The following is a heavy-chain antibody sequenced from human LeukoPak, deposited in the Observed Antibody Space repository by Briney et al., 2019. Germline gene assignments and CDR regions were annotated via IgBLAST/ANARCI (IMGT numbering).Heavy chain of an antibody. CDR3: ARDRCSSTSCPPLWFDP. J-gene: IGHJ5*02. Sequence: SVKVSCKTSGGTFSSYAIIWVRQAPGQGLEWMGGIIPIFGTANYAQKFQGRVTITADESTSTAYMELSSLRSEDTAVYYCARDRCSSTSCPPLWFDPWGQGTLVTVSS. D-gene: IGHD2-2*01. CDR1: GGTFSSYA. V-gene: IGHV1-69*01. CDR2: IIPIFGTA.